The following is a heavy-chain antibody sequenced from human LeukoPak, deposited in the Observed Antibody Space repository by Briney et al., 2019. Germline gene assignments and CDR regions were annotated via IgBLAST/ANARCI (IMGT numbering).Heavy chain of an antibody. J-gene: IGHJ5*02. D-gene: IGHD1-26*01. CDR1: GFTVSSNY. CDR2: IYSGGNT. Sequence: GGSLRLSCAASGFTVSSNYISSVRQAPGKGLEWVSVIYSGGNTYYADSVKGRFTISSDNSKNTLYLQMNSLRAEDTAVYYCAKAIVGVTNWFDPWGQGILVTVSS. CDR3: AKAIVGVTNWFDP. V-gene: IGHV3-53*01.